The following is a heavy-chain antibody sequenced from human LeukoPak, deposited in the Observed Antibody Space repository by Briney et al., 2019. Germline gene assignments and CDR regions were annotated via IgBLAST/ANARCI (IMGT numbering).Heavy chain of an antibody. V-gene: IGHV3-30*02. J-gene: IGHJ4*02. CDR1: GITFRSSS. CDR3: AQPDF. Sequence: GGSLRLSCVASGITFRSSSMHWVRQAPGKGLKWLAFIRFDGSTKYYADSVKGRFTVSRDNSKSTLYLQMNSLRAEDTAVYYCAQPDFWGQGTLVTVSS. CDR2: IRFDGSTK.